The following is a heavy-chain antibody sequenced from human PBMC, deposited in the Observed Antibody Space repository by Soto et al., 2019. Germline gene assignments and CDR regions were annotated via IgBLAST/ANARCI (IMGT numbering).Heavy chain of an antibody. Sequence: EVQVVESGGGLVQPGGSLRLSCAASGFSVRVNYMTWVRQAPGKGLEWVSVTYTGGDTDYADSVKGRFTTSRDNSKNMLYLEVSSLRAEDMAVYYCVRVSFSNDYDHYYMDVWGKGTTVTVSS. CDR3: VRVSFSNDYDHYYMDV. D-gene: IGHD4-4*01. J-gene: IGHJ6*03. V-gene: IGHV3-66*01. CDR2: TYTGGDT. CDR1: GFSVRVNY.